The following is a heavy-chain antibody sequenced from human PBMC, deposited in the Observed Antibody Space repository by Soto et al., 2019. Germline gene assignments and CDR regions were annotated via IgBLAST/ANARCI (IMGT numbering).Heavy chain of an antibody. V-gene: IGHV3-30*18. D-gene: IGHD3-10*01. CDR2: ISYDGSNK. J-gene: IGHJ6*02. Sequence: QVQLVESGGGVVQPGRSLRLSCAASGFTFSSYGMHWVRQAPGKGPEWVAVISYDGSNKYYADSVKGRLTISRDNSKNTLYLQMNSLRAEDTAVYYCAKDLAGSGSYSSGMDVWGQGTTVTVSS. CDR3: AKDLAGSGSYSSGMDV. CDR1: GFTFSSYG.